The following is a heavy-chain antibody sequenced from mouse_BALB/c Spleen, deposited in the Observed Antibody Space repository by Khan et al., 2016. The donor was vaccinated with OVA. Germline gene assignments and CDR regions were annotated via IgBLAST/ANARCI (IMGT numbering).Heavy chain of an antibody. Sequence: EVKLVESGGGLVQPGGSRKLSCAASGFTFSSYGMHWVRQAPEKGLEWIAYISGDSNTIYYADTVKGRFTISRDNSKNTLFLQMTSLMSEDTARYYCATSYFYGYYFDYCGPGTPLTVSS. J-gene: IGHJ2*01. CDR3: ATSYFYGYYFDY. CDR2: ISGDSNTI. D-gene: IGHD1-1*01. V-gene: IGHV5-17*02. CDR1: GFTFSSYG.